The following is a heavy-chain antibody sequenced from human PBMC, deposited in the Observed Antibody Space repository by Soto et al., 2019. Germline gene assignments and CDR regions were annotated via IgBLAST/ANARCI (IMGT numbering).Heavy chain of an antibody. V-gene: IGHV1-2*02. CDR1: GYTFTGYY. D-gene: IGHD3-9*01. CDR2: INPNSGGT. CDR3: ARDLRRGVLRYFDWSPRDYYYYGMDV. Sequence: ASVKVSYKASGYTFTGYYMHWVRQAPGQGLEWMGWINPNSGGTNYAQKFQGRVTMTRGTSISTAYMELSRLRSDDTAVYYCARDLRRGVLRYFDWSPRDYYYYGMDVWGQGTTVTVSS. J-gene: IGHJ6*02.